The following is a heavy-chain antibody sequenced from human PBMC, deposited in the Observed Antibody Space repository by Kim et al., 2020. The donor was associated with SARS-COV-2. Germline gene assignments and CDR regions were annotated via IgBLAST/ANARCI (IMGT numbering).Heavy chain of an antibody. V-gene: IGHV4-34*01. J-gene: IGHJ4*02. CDR3: ARRLSNTSGWGSHYCDL. CDR2: INHSGRT. CDR1: GGSFSGYY. D-gene: IGHD3-10*01. Sequence: SETLSLTCAVYGGSFSGYYWSWIRQPPGKGLEWIGEINHSGRTNYNPSLKSRVTISVDTSKNQFSLKLTAVTAAGPAVYYCARRLSNTSGWGSHYCDLWGQGTLVTVSS.